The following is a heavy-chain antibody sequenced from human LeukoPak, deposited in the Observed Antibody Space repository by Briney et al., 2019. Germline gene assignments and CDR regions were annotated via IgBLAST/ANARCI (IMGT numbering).Heavy chain of an antibody. D-gene: IGHD2-21*02. CDR2: NSSSGSTI. V-gene: IGHV3-48*04. CDR1: GFTFSGYS. CDR3: ARNELLPALGY. Sequence: GGSLRLSCAASGFTFSGYSMNWIRQAPGKGLEWVSYNSSSGSTIYYADSVKGRFTISRDNAKNSLYLQMNSLRAEDTAVYYCARNELLPALGYWGQGTLVTVSS. J-gene: IGHJ4*02.